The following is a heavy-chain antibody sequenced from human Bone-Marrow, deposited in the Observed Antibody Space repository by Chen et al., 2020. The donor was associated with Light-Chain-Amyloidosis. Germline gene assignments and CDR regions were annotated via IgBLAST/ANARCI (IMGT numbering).Heavy chain of an antibody. Sequence: QVQLVQSGAEVKKPGASVTVSCKASGYTFTTSGIHWVRQAPGLSLEWMGWINAVNGNTRYSQKFQGRVTITRDTSATTAYMELSSLRSEDTAVYYCARSPYDSSGYFFRWFAPWGQGTQVTVSS. CDR1: GYTFTTSG. J-gene: IGHJ5*02. CDR2: INAVNGNT. CDR3: ARSPYDSSGYFFRWFAP. V-gene: IGHV1-3*01. D-gene: IGHD3-22*01.